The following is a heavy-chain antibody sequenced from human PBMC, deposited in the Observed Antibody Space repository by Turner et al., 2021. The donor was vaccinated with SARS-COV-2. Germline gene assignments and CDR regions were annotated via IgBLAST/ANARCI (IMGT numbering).Heavy chain of an antibody. Sequence: QVQLVASGRGVVEPGRYLILPCAASGFTFCSYAMHWFRQAPGKGLEWVAVISYDGSNKYYADSVKGRFTISRDNSKNTLYLQMNSLRAEDTAVYYCARGFSGNYYYFDYWGQGTLVTVSS. CDR1: GFTFCSYA. V-gene: IGHV3-30-3*01. CDR2: ISYDGSNK. CDR3: ARGFSGNYYYFDY. D-gene: IGHD3-22*01. J-gene: IGHJ4*02.